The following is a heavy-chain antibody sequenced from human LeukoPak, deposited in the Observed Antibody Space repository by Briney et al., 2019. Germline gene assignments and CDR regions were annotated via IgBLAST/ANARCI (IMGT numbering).Heavy chain of an antibody. CDR2: INSDGSAT. Sequence: PGGSLRLSCAASGFTFSSYWMSWVRQAPGKGLMWVSQINSDGSATSCADPVKGRCTICRDNAKNMLYLEMNSLRVEDTAVYFCTRDHGLDVWGQGTTVTVSS. CDR3: TRDHGLDV. V-gene: IGHV3-74*01. CDR1: GFTFSSYW. J-gene: IGHJ6*02.